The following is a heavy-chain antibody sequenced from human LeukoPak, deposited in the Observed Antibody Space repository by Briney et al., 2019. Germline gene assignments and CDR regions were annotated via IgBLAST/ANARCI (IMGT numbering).Heavy chain of an antibody. CDR1: GFTFSSYA. CDR3: ATDLSGRQDY. D-gene: IGHD5-12*01. V-gene: IGHV3-74*01. CDR2: IDEYGTTI. J-gene: IGHJ4*02. Sequence: GGSLRLSCAASGFTFSSYAMHWVRQAPGKGLVWVSRIDEYGTTINYADSVKGRFTISRNNAGDTLFLQMNSLRAEDTGVYYCATDLSGRQDYWGQGTLVTVSS.